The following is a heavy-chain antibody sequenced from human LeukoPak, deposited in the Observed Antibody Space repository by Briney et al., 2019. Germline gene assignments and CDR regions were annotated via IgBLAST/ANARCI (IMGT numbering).Heavy chain of an antibody. V-gene: IGHV4-61*01. CDR2: IYYSGST. CDR3: ARSNYYGSGIEDGMDV. D-gene: IGHD3-10*01. CDR1: GHFISSGYY. J-gene: IGHJ6*02. Sequence: SETLSLTCTVSGHFISSGYYWSWIRQPPGKGLEWIGYIYYSGSTNYNPSLKSRVTISVDTSKNQFSLKLSSVTAADTAVYYCARSNYYGSGIEDGMDVWGQGTTVTVSS.